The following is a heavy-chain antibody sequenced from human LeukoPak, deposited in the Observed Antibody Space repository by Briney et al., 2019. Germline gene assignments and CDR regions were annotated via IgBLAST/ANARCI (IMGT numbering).Heavy chain of an antibody. CDR3: ARRGYPDY. Sequence: GGSLRLSCAASGFTFSDYYMSWVRQAPGKGLEGRSYISHSGGTISYADSVKGGFTISRDNAKNSLYLQMSSLRAEDTAVYYCARRGYPDYWGQGTLVIVSA. CDR1: GFTFSDYY. CDR2: ISHSGGTI. D-gene: IGHD5-18*01. V-gene: IGHV3-11*01. J-gene: IGHJ4*02.